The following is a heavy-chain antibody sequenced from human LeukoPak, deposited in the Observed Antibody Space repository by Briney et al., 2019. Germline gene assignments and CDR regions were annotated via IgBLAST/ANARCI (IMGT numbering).Heavy chain of an antibody. CDR2: ISYDGSNK. CDR3: AKDDSPFHYGDYPGIFDY. CDR1: GFTFSSYG. Sequence: GSLRLSCAASGFTFSSYGMHWVRQAPGKGLEWVAVISYDGSNKYYADSVKGRFTISRDNSKNTLYLQMNSLRAEDTAVYYCAKDDSPFHYGDYPGIFDYWGQGTLVTVSS. J-gene: IGHJ4*02. V-gene: IGHV3-30*18. D-gene: IGHD4-17*01.